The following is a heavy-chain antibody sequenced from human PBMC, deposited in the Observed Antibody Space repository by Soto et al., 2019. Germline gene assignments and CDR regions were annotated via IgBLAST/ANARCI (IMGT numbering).Heavy chain of an antibody. J-gene: IGHJ4*02. Sequence: APVKVSCKASGYTFTGYYMHWVRQAPGQGLEWMGWINPNSGGTNYAQKFQGWVTMTRDTSISTAYMELSRLRSDDTSLYYCARGRGWFGELLLAYWGQGTLLTVSS. CDR2: INPNSGGT. CDR1: GYTFTGYY. V-gene: IGHV1-2*04. CDR3: ARGRGWFGELLLAY. D-gene: IGHD3-10*01.